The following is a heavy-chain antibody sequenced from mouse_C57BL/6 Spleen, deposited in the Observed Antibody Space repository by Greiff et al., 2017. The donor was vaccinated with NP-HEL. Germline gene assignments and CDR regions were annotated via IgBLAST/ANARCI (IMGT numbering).Heavy chain of an antibody. Sequence: VQLQQPGAELVKPGASVKLSCKASGYTFTSYWMHWVKQRPGQGLEWIGMIHPNSGSTNYNEKFKSKATLTVDKSSSTAYMQLSSLTSEDSAVYYCARQGDYGGYFDYWGQGTTLTVSS. J-gene: IGHJ2*01. V-gene: IGHV1-64*01. CDR2: IHPNSGST. CDR3: ARQGDYGGYFDY. CDR1: GYTFTSYW. D-gene: IGHD1-1*01.